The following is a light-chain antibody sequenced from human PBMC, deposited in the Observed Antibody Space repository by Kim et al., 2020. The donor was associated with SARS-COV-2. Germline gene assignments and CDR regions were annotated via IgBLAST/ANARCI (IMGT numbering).Light chain of an antibody. CDR3: QQYYCSPWT. CDR1: QSVSTRY. J-gene: IGKJ1*01. V-gene: IGKV3-20*01. CDR2: GTS. Sequence: EIVLTQSPGTLSLSPGERATLSCRASQSVSTRYFAWYQQKPGQAPRLLIYGTSSRATGIPDRFSDSGSGTDFTLTISRLEPEDFAVYYCQQYYCSPWTFAQGTKVDI.